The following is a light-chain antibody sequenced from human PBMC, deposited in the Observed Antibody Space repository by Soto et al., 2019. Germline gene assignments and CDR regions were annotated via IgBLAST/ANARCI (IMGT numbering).Light chain of an antibody. J-gene: IGKJ1*01. CDR3: LQYYTYPWT. CDR2: AAS. V-gene: IGKV1-6*01. CDR1: QGIRSD. Sequence: IQMTQSPSSLSASVGDRVTITCRASQGIRSDLGWFQQKPGKAPKLLISAASILQSGVPSRFSGSGSGTDFTLTISSLQPEDFATYYCLQYYTYPWTFGQGTKVEIK.